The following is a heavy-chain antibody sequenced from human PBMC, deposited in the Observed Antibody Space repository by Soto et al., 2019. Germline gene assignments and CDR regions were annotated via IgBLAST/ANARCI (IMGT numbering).Heavy chain of an antibody. CDR3: AREAVVVVAGWGFDP. CDR2: IIPIFGTA. D-gene: IGHD2-15*01. V-gene: IGHV1-69*12. Sequence: QVQLVQSGAEVKKPGSSVKVSCKASGGTFSSYAISWVRQAPGQGLEWMGGIIPIFGTANYAQKFQGRVTSXXDXAXSTAYMELSSLRSEDTAVYYGAREAVVVVAGWGFDPWGQGTLVTVSS. J-gene: IGHJ5*02. CDR1: GGTFSSYA.